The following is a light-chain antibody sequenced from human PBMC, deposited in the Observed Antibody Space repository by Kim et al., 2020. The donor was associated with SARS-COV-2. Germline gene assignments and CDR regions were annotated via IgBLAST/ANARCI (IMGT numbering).Light chain of an antibody. CDR1: QSISTY. V-gene: IGKV1-39*01. Sequence: ASVGHRVTITCRASQSISTYLNWYQQKPGKAPKLLIYAASSLQSGVPSRFSGSGSGTDFTLTISSLQPEDFATYYCQQSYSNPITFGQGTRLEIK. CDR3: QQSYSNPIT. J-gene: IGKJ5*01. CDR2: AAS.